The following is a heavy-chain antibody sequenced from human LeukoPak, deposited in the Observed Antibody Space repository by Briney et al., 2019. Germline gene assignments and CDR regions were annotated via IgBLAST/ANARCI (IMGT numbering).Heavy chain of an antibody. CDR2: VSSSSGTI. Sequence: GGSLRLSCAASGFTFSSYSMNWVRQAPGKGLEWVSYVSSSSGTIYYADSVKGRFTISRDNAKNSLYLQMNSLRAEDTAVYYCARVDYGDYAGEDYWGQGTLVTVSS. V-gene: IGHV3-48*04. CDR1: GFTFSSYS. D-gene: IGHD4-17*01. J-gene: IGHJ4*02. CDR3: ARVDYGDYAGEDY.